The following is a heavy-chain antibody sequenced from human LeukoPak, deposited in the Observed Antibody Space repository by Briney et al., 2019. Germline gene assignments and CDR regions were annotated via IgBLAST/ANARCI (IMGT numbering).Heavy chain of an antibody. CDR3: ARGNYNDRSGYYADY. V-gene: IGHV3-7*04. CDR2: IKEDGSEK. CDR1: GFTFSIYW. D-gene: IGHD3-22*01. J-gene: IGHJ4*02. Sequence: GGSLRLSCAASGFTFSIYWMNWVRQAPGKGLEWVDNIKEDGSEKYYVDSVKGRFTISRDNAKNSLYLQMNSLRAEDKAVYYCARGNYNDRSGYYADYWGQGTLVTVSS.